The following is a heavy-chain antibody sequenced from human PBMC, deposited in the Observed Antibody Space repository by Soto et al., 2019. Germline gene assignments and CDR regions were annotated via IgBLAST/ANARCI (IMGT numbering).Heavy chain of an antibody. Sequence: QVQLQQWGAGLLKPSETLSLTCAVYGGSFSGYYWSWIRQPPGKGLEWIGEINHSGSTNYNPSLXSXVXIXLDTSKNQFSLKLSSLTAADTAVYYCARVYGSGNDPWGQEPWSPSPQ. CDR2: INHSGST. CDR3: ARVYGSGNDP. D-gene: IGHD3-10*01. V-gene: IGHV4-34*01. J-gene: IGHJ5*02. CDR1: GGSFSGYY.